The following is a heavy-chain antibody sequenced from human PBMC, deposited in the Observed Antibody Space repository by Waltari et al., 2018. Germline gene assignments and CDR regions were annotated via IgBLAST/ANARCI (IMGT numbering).Heavy chain of an antibody. CDR2: IYHSGRT. D-gene: IGHD3-10*01. CDR3: ARGLTPRGYCDY. CDR1: GYSISSGYY. V-gene: IGHV4-38-2*01. Sequence: QVQLQESGPGLVKPSETLSLTCAVSGYSISSGYYWGWIRQPPGKGLEWIGSIYHSGRTYYNPSLKSRVTISVDTSKNQFSLKLSSVTAANTAVYYCARGLTPRGYCDYWGQGTLVTVSS. J-gene: IGHJ4*02.